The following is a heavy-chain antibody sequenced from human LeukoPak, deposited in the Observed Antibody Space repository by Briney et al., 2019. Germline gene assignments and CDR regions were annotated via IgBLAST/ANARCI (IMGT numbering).Heavy chain of an antibody. CDR1: GGSFSGYY. J-gene: IGHJ4*02. D-gene: IGHD3-22*01. Sequence: PSETLSLTCAVYGGSFSGYYWSWIRQHPGKGLEWIGYIYYSGSTYYNPSLKSRVTISVDTSKNQFSLKLSSVTAADTAVYYCARWYYYDSSGQIDYWGQGTLVTVSS. V-gene: IGHV4-31*11. CDR2: IYYSGST. CDR3: ARWYYYDSSGQIDY.